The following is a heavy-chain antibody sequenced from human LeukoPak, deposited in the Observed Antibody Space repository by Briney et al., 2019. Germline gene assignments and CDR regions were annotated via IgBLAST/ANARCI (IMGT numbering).Heavy chain of an antibody. Sequence: ASVKVSCKASGGTFSSYAISWVRQAPGQGLEWMGGIVPIFGTANYAQKFQGRVTITTDESTSTAYMELSSLRSEDTAVYYCARGATWELYYWGQGTLVTVSS. CDR2: IVPIFGTA. V-gene: IGHV1-69*05. CDR1: GGTFSSYA. J-gene: IGHJ4*02. CDR3: ARGATWELYY. D-gene: IGHD1-26*01.